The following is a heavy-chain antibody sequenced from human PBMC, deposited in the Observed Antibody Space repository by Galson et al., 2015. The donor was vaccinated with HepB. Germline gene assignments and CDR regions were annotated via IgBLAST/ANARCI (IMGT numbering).Heavy chain of an antibody. D-gene: IGHD3-3*01. CDR2: IKQDGSEK. V-gene: IGHV3-7*03. J-gene: IGHJ4*02. CDR3: ARDLDEFWSGYYEY. CDR1: GFTFSSYW. Sequence: SLRLSCAASGFTFSSYWMSWVRQAPGKGLEWVASIKQDGSEKYYVDSVKRRFTISRDNAKNSLYLQMNSLRAEDTAVYYCARDLDEFWSGYYEYWGQGTLVTVSS.